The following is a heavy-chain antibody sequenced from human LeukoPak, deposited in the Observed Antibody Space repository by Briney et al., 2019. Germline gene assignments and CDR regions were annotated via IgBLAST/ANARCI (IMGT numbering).Heavy chain of an antibody. V-gene: IGHV3-11*01. D-gene: IGHD6-19*01. CDR1: GFSLSDYY. CDR3: AKELGGRYSSGWYDY. Sequence: GGSLRLSCVASGFSLSDYYMSWIRQAPGKGLEWVSYIGSTIYYADSVKGRFTISRDNSKNTLYLQMNSLRAEDTAVYYCAKELGGRYSSGWYDYWGQGTLVTVSS. CDR2: IGSTI. J-gene: IGHJ4*02.